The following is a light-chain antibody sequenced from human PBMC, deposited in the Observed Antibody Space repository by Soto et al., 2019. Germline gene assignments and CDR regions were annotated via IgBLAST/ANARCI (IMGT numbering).Light chain of an antibody. CDR3: QYFGDSPPMFT. V-gene: IGKV3-20*01. CDR2: GTS. J-gene: IGKJ2*01. Sequence: EIVLTQSPGTLSLSPGEAATLSCRASQSIIRDYLAWYQRKPGQSPRLLIHGTSTRATGIPDKFSGSGSGTDFTLTISRLEPEDSAGYYCQYFGDSPPMFTFGQGTKLEIK. CDR1: QSIIRDY.